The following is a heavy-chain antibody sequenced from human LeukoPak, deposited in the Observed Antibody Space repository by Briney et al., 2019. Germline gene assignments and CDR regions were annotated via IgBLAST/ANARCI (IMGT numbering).Heavy chain of an antibody. Sequence: ASVKVSCEASGYTFTGYYMHWVRQAPGQGLEWMGWINPNSGGTNYAQKFQGRVTMTRDTSISTAYMELSRLRSDDTAVYYCARSLRGGVSGHAFDYWGQGTLVTVSS. CDR1: GYTFTGYY. J-gene: IGHJ4*02. V-gene: IGHV1-2*02. CDR2: INPNSGGT. CDR3: ARSLRGGVSGHAFDY. D-gene: IGHD5/OR15-5a*01.